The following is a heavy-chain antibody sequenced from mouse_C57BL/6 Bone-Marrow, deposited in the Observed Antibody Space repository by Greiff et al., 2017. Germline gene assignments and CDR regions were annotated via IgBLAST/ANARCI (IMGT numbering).Heavy chain of an antibody. CDR2: ISDAGSYT. CDR1: GFTFSSNA. CDR3: ARDPSNYLDY. V-gene: IGHV5-4*01. Sequence: EVKLVESGGGFVKPGGSLKLSCAASGFTFSSNAMSWVRQTPEKRLEWVATISDAGSYTYYPDNVKGRFTISRDNAKNNLYLQMSHLKTEDTAMYNGARDPSNYLDYWVQGTTRTVSS. J-gene: IGHJ2*01.